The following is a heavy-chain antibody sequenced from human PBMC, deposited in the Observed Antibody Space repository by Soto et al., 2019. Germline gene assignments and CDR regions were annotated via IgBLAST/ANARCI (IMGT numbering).Heavy chain of an antibody. Sequence: QVQLVQSGAEVKKPGASVKVSCEATGYTFTGNYLHWVRQAPGQGLEWMGWIHPHSGATKYAQKFQGWVTMTRDTSISTAYLDLSILKSNDPAVYYCVREGVGPTYGWFDPWGQGTLVTVSS. CDR1: GYTFTGNY. V-gene: IGHV1-2*04. CDR3: VREGVGPTYGWFDP. CDR2: IHPHSGAT. D-gene: IGHD2-8*01. J-gene: IGHJ5*02.